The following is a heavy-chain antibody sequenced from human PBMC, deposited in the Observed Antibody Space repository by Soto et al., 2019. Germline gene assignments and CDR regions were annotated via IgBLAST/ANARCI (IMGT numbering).Heavy chain of an antibody. J-gene: IGHJ3*02. V-gene: IGHV1-18*01. CDR2: ISAYNDNP. Sequence: QVQLVQSGAEVKKPGASVQVSCKASGYSFTSYGISWVRQAPGQGLEWMAWISAYNDNPEYGEKFQGRVTMTTDTSTSTAYMELRSLRSDDTAIYYCASLPGDAGRASDIWGQGTMVTVSS. D-gene: IGHD7-27*01. CDR1: GYSFTSYG. CDR3: ASLPGDAGRASDI.